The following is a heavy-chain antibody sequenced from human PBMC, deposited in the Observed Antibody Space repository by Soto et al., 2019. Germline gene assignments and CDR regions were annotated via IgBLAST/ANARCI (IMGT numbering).Heavy chain of an antibody. D-gene: IGHD3-10*01. J-gene: IGHJ4*02. Sequence: QVQLVQSGAEVKKHGASVKVSCKASGNTFTSYDINWVRQATGHGLEGRGWINPNSGNIGYAQKFQGRVTMTTDTARRTAHMAVSRLRADDTAAYYCAGGRPSGSYSLLDYWGQGTLVNVAS. CDR1: GNTFTSYD. CDR2: INPNSGNI. V-gene: IGHV1-8*01. CDR3: AGGRPSGSYSLLDY.